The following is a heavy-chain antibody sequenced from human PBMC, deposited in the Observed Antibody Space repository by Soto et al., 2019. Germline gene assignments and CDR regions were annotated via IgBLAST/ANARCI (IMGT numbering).Heavy chain of an antibody. Sequence: PGGSLRRSCAACGFTFRSYAISWVRQAPGKGLEWVSGISGSGISTHYADSVKGRFTVSRDNSKNTLYLQMNSLRAEDTAVYNCAKEPVGPDWYFDLWGRGTLVTVSS. CDR2: ISGSGIST. V-gene: IGHV3-23*01. J-gene: IGHJ2*01. CDR1: GFTFRSYA. CDR3: AKEPVGPDWYFDL.